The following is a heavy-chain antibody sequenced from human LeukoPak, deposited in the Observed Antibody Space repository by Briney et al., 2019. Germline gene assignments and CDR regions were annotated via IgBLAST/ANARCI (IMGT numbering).Heavy chain of an antibody. D-gene: IGHD3-22*01. J-gene: IGHJ4*02. Sequence: GGSLRLSCAASGFTFNSYSMNWVRQAPGKGLEWVSSISGSRSYIYYADSVKGRFTISRDNAKNSLYLQMNSLRAEDDTAVYYCARDSSGFYYVHWGQGTLVTVSS. CDR2: ISGSRSYI. CDR3: ARDSSGFYYVH. CDR1: GFTFNSYS. V-gene: IGHV3-21*04.